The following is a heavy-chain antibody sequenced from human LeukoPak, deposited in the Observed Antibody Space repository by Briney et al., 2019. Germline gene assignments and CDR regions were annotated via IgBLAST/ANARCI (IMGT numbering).Heavy chain of an antibody. CDR2: ISSSGSTI. CDR3: ARDSGPFVPLDP. D-gene: IGHD3-3*02. V-gene: IGHV3-48*03. CDR1: GFTFSSYE. J-gene: IGHJ5*02. Sequence: GGSLRLSCAASGFTFSSYEMNWVRQAPGKGLEWVSYISSSGSTIYYADSVKGRFTIPRDNAKNSLYLQMNSLRAEDTAVYYCARDSGPFVPLDPWGQGTLVTVSS.